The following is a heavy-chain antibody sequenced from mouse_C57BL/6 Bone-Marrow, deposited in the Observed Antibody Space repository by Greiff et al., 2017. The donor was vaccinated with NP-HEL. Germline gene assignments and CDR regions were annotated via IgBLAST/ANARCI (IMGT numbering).Heavy chain of an antibody. V-gene: IGHV1-75*01. D-gene: IGHD2-4*01. Sequence: QVHVKQSGPELVKPGASVKISCKASGYTFTDYYINWVKQRPGQGLEWIGWIFPGSGSTYYNEKFKGKATLTVDKSSSTAYMLLSSLTSEDSAVYFCARSHYDYDGAWFAYWGQGTLVTVSA. CDR1: GYTFTDYY. CDR3: ARSHYDYDGAWFAY. J-gene: IGHJ3*01. CDR2: IFPGSGST.